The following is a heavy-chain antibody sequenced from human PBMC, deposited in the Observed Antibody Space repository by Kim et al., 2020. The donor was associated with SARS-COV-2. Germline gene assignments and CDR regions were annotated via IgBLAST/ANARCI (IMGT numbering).Heavy chain of an antibody. CDR2: ISYDGSNK. J-gene: IGHJ6*01. CDR3: AKPYGAWASRDYYYYGM. CDR1: GFTFSSYG. Sequence: GGSLRLSCAASGFTFSSYGMHWVRQAPGKGLEWVAVISYDGSNKYYADSVKGRFTISRDNSKNTLYLQMNSLRAEDTAVYYCAKPYGAWASRDYYYYGM. D-gene: IGHD1-26*01. V-gene: IGHV3-30*18.